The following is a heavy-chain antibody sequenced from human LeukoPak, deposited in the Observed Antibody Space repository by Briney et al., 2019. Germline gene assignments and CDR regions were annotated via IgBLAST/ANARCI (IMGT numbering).Heavy chain of an antibody. CDR2: IYPGDTRT. J-gene: IGHJ4*02. Sequence: GEALIISWNCSGSSFATYWIGLVRDMPGKGLEWMGIIYPGDTRTTYSPSFQGQVTICADKSLSTAYLQWSSLQDSDSAMYYCARHLSSITSCPNYGGPGTLVTVSS. D-gene: IGHD2-2*01. CDR3: ARHLSSITSCPNY. V-gene: IGHV5-51*01. CDR1: GSSFATYW.